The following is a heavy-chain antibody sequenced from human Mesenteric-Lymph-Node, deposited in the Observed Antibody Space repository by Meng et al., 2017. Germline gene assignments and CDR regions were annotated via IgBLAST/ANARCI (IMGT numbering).Heavy chain of an antibody. D-gene: IGHD6-19*01. CDR3: ATLGLGWSGFDF. CDR2: VSHGGTT. CDR1: GGSFSNYY. J-gene: IGHJ4*02. Sequence: QVQLQQRGAGLLKPSETLSLTCVVYGGSFSNYYWNWIRQSPGKGLEWIGEVSHGGTTNYNPSLKSRVSISVDTSSNQFSLELTSVTAADTAVYYCATLGLGWSGFDFWGQGTLVTVSS. V-gene: IGHV4-34*01.